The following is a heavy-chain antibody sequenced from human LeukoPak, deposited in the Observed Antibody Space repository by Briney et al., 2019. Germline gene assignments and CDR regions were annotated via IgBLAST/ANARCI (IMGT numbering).Heavy chain of an antibody. J-gene: IGHJ1*01. CDR3: AKEIYGDSTGGRFQH. V-gene: IGHV1-2*02. CDR1: GYPFTGYY. D-gene: IGHD4-17*01. CDR2: INPNSGGT. Sequence: ASVKVSCKASGYPFTGYYMHWVRQAPGQGLEWMGWINPNSGGTNYAQKFQGRVTMTRDTSISTAYMELSRLRSDDTAVYYCAKEIYGDSTGGRFQHWGQGTLVTVSS.